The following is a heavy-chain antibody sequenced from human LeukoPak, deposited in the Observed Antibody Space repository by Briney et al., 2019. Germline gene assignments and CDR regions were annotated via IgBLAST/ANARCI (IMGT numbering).Heavy chain of an antibody. J-gene: IGHJ6*03. CDR1: GYTFTGYY. CDR2: INPNSGGT. D-gene: IGHD2-2*01. Sequence: GASVKVSCKASGYTFTGYYMHWVRQAPGQGLEWMGRINPNSGGTNYAQKFQGRVTMTRDTSISTAYMELSRLRSDDTAVYYCARRERLLFYYYYYMDVWGKGTTVTVSS. V-gene: IGHV1-2*06. CDR3: ARRERLLFYYYYYMDV.